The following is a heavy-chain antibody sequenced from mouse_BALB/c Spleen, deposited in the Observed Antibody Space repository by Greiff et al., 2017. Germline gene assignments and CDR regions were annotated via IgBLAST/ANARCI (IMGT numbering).Heavy chain of an antibody. CDR3: ARARTTGAMDY. J-gene: IGHJ4*01. CDR1: GYSITSDYA. D-gene: IGHD1-1*01. CDR2: ISYSGST. Sequence: DVKLQESGPGLVKPSQSLSLTCTVTGYSITSDYAWNWIRQFPGNKLEWMGYISYSGSTSYNPSLKSRISITRDTSKNQFFLQLNSVTTEDTATYYCARARTTGAMDYWGQGTSVTVSS. V-gene: IGHV3-2*02.